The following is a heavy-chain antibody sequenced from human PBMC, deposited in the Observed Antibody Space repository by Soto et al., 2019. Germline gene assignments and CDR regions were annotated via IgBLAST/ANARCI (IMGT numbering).Heavy chain of an antibody. Sequence: QVQLQESGPGLVKPSGTLSLKPSGTRSLTCDVSGVSIDSSYWWGWVRQPPGRDLAWIGDMSHGGSTNYHPSLKSRVTILLDKSKSHFSLSLSFATAAARAAEAWAGSFGWYAVESWGQGILVTVSS. V-gene: IGHV4-4*01. CDR1: GVSIDSSYW. D-gene: IGHD6-19*01. J-gene: IGHJ4*02. CDR2: MSHGGST. CDR3: AGSFGWYAVES.